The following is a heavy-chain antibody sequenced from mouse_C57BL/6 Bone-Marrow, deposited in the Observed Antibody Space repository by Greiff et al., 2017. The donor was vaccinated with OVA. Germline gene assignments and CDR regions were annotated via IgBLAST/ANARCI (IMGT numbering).Heavy chain of an antibody. CDR2: IDPSDSYT. J-gene: IGHJ4*01. V-gene: IGHV1-59*01. CDR1: GYTFTSYW. CDR3: FENYDAMDY. Sequence: QVQLQQPGAELVRPGTSVKLSCKASGYTFTSYWMHWVKQRPGQGLEWIGVIDPSDSYTNYNQKFKGKATLTVDTSSSTAYMQLSSLTSEDSAVYYCFENYDAMDYWGQGTSVTVSS.